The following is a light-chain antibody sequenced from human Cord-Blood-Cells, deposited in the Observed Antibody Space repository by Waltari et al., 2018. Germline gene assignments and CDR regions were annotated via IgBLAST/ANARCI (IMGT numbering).Light chain of an antibody. J-gene: IGLJ2*01. CDR2: EVS. Sequence: QSALTQHHSPSGTPGQSVTISCTGTSSDVGGYTYVSCYQQHPGKAPRLMIYEVSKRPSGVPDRFSGSKSGNTASLTVSGLQAEDEADYYCSSYAGSNTHVVFGGGTKLTVL. CDR1: SSDVGGYTY. V-gene: IGLV2-8*01. CDR3: SSYAGSNTHVV.